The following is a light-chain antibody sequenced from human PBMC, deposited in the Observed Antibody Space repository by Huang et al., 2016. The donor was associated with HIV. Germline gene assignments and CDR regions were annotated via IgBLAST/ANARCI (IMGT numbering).Light chain of an antibody. CDR2: KVS. V-gene: IGKV2-30*02. Sequence: DVVMSQTPPSLPVALGQPASISGRSSQSLVHSDGNTYLNWFHQRPGQSPRPLIYKVSNRDSGVPDRFSGSGSGTDFTLQINKVEAGDVGLYFCMQGTHWPGAFGQGTKLEV. CDR1: QSLVHSDGNTY. J-gene: IGKJ2*01. CDR3: MQGTHWPGA.